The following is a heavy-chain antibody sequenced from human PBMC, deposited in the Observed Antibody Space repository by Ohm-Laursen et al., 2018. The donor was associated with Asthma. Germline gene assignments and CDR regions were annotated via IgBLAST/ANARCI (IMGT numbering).Heavy chain of an antibody. J-gene: IGHJ6*02. Sequence: RSLRLSCAASGFTFSSYGMHWVRQAPGKGLEWVAVISYDGSNKYYADSVKGRFTISRDNSKNTLYLQMNSLRAEDTAVYYCARDGVVVPAAMPLYYYYGMDVWGQGTTVTVSS. CDR1: GFTFSSYG. D-gene: IGHD2-2*01. V-gene: IGHV3-30*03. CDR2: ISYDGSNK. CDR3: ARDGVVVPAAMPLYYYYGMDV.